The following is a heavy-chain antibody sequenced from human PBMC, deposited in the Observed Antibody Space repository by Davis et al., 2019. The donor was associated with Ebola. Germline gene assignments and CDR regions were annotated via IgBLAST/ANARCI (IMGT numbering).Heavy chain of an antibody. J-gene: IGHJ4*02. V-gene: IGHV3-30*18. D-gene: IGHD3-10*01. CDR2: ISYDGSNK. CDR3: AKDLDGAHRGVYFDY. CDR1: GFTFSSYG. Sequence: PGGSLRLSCAASGFTFSSYGMHWVRQAPGKGLEWVAVISYDGSNKYYADSVKGRFTISRDNSKNTLYLQMNSLRAEDTAVYYCAKDLDGAHRGVYFDYWGQGTLVTVSS.